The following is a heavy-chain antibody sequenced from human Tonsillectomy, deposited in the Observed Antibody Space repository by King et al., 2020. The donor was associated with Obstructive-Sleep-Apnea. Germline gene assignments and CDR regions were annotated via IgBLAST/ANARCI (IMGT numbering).Heavy chain of an antibody. CDR2: ISYDGFCN. V-gene: IGHV3-30-3*01. CDR3: ARDLGDSGDY. Sequence: VQLVESGGGVVQPWRSLRLSCGASGFTFSSGVMHWVRQAPGKGLEWVAVISYDGFCNFFAVSLKGRFTITRENSKKTVYLEMNSLRPEDSATYYCARDLGDSGDYWGQGTLVTVSS. D-gene: IGHD3-16*01. CDR1: GFTFSSGV. J-gene: IGHJ4*02.